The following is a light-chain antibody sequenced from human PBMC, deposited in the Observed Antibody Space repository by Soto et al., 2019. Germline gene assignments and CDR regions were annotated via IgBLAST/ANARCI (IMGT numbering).Light chain of an antibody. CDR1: ANDVGGHNY. V-gene: IGLV2-11*01. CDR3: YSYAGTYTFV. J-gene: IGLJ1*01. Sequence: SALTLPRSLSGSPEQSAPISCTVTANDVGGHNYVSWYQQHPVEAPTLLIYDVTERPSGVPDRFSGSKSGNTASLTISGLQTEDEADYYCYSYAGTYTFVFGTGTKVTVL. CDR2: DVT.